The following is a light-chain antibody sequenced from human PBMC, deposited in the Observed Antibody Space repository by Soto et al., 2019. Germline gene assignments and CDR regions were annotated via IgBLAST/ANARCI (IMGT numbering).Light chain of an antibody. V-gene: IGKV3-15*01. CDR1: QSVSSN. CDR2: GAS. Sequence: EIVMTQSPATLSVSPGERATLSCRASQSVSSNLAWYQQKPGQAPRLLIYGASTRATGIPARFSGSWSGTEFTLTISSLQSEDFAVYYCQQYNNRPPLTFGGGTKVEIK. J-gene: IGKJ4*01. CDR3: QQYNNRPPLT.